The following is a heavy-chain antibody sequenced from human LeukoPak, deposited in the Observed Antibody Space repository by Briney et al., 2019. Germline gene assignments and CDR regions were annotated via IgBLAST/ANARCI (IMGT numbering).Heavy chain of an antibody. CDR2: ILSDGSNK. Sequence: GGSLRLSCAASGFTFSSYGMHWVRQAPGQGLEWVAGILSDGSNKYYADSVKGRFTISRDNSKNTLYLQMNSLRAEDTDVYYCAKSITSYGMDVWGQGTTVTVSS. J-gene: IGHJ6*02. CDR3: AKSITSYGMDV. CDR1: GFTFSSYG. V-gene: IGHV3-30*18. D-gene: IGHD5-24*01.